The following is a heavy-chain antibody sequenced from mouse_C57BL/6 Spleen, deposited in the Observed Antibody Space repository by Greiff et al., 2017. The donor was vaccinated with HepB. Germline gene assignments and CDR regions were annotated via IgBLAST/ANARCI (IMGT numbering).Heavy chain of an antibody. Sequence: QVHVKQPGAELVKPGASVKLSCKASGYTFTSYWMQWVKQRPGQGLEWIGEIDPSDSYTNYNQKFKGKATLTVDTSSSTAYMQLSSLTSEDSAVYYCARTTTVVSVDYWGQGTTLTVSS. V-gene: IGHV1-50*01. CDR1: GYTFTSYW. CDR2: IDPSDSYT. CDR3: ARTTTVVSVDY. D-gene: IGHD1-1*01. J-gene: IGHJ2*01.